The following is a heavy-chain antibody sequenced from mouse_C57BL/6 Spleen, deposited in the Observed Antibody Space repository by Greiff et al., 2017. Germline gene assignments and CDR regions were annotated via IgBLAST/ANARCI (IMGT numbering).Heavy chain of an antibody. CDR2: IYPGDGDT. J-gene: IGHJ4*01. CDR3: ARWLLYYAMDY. Sequence: QVQLKQSGAELVKPGASVKISCKASGYAFSSYWMNWVKPRPGQGLEWIGQIYPGDGDTYYNGKFKGKATLTADTSSSTDDMQLSGLTSEDSAVYCCARWLLYYAMDYWGQGTSVTVSS. D-gene: IGHD2-3*01. V-gene: IGHV1-80*01. CDR1: GYAFSSYW.